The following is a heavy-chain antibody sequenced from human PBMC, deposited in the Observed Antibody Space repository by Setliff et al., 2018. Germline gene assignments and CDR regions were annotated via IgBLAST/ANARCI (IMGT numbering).Heavy chain of an antibody. J-gene: IGHJ6*03. D-gene: IGHD3-10*01. CDR2: MYYNGDT. Sequence: PSETLSLTCTVSGGSVSSSSYYWGWMNWVRQPPGKGLEWIGSMYYNGDTYYNPSLKSQVTMSVDTSRNQFSLKLSSVTAADTAVYYCARHVGIRGRGYNYYYYYMDVWGKGTTVTVSS. CDR1: GGSVSSSSYY. V-gene: IGHV4-39*01. CDR3: ARHVGIRGRGYNYYYYYMDV.